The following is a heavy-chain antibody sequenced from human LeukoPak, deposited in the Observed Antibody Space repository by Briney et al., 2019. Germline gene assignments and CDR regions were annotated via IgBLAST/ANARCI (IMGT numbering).Heavy chain of an antibody. V-gene: IGHV4-59*01. CDR1: GGSISSYY. J-gene: IGHJ5*02. D-gene: IGHD5-24*01. CDR3: ARVMASIPTNWFDP. CDR2: IYYSGST. Sequence: PSETLSLTCTVSGGSISSYYWSWIRQPPGKGLEWIGYIYYSGSTNYNPSLKSRVTISVDTSKNQFSLKLSSVTAADTAVYYCARVMASIPTNWFDPWGQGTLVTVPS.